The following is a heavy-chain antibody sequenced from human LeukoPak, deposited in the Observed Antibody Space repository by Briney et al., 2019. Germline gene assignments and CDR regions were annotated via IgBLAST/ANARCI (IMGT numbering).Heavy chain of an antibody. Sequence: PGGSLRLSCAASGFTFSSYAMSWVRQAPGKGLEWVSAISGSGGSTYYADSVKGRFTISRDNAKNSLYLQMNSLRAEDTALYYCAKFPYYYDSSGYHPDAFDIWGQGTMVTVSS. J-gene: IGHJ3*02. CDR1: GFTFSSYA. D-gene: IGHD3-22*01. CDR2: ISGSGGST. CDR3: AKFPYYYDSSGYHPDAFDI. V-gene: IGHV3-23*01.